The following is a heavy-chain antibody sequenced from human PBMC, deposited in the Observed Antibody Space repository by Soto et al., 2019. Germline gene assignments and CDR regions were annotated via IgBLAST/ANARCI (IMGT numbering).Heavy chain of an antibody. J-gene: IGHJ5*02. V-gene: IGHV4-59*01. D-gene: IGHD3-9*01. CDR3: ARVPFVGYFDWLDP. CDR2: MHHTQGT. CDR1: GASISSYH. Sequence: SETLSLTCSVSGASISSYHWTWIRQPPGGGLEWIGYMHHTQGTNDNPSLRGRVHMSIDTSMNQFSLRLTSVTAADTAVYYCARVPFVGYFDWLDPWGHGTLVTVSS.